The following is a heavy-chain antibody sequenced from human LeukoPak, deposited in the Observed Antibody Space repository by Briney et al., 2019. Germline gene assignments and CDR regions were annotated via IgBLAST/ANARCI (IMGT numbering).Heavy chain of an antibody. CDR3: ARESGRFRFDS. Sequence: GGSLRLSCAASGFTFNKYRMNWVRQSPGRGLEWVANIKEDSSDKNYVDSMKGRSTISRDNAKNSLYLQMNSLRVEDTAVYYCARESGRFRFDSWGQGTLVTVSS. CDR1: GFTFNKYR. CDR2: IKEDSSDK. D-gene: IGHD3-3*01. V-gene: IGHV3-7*01. J-gene: IGHJ5*01.